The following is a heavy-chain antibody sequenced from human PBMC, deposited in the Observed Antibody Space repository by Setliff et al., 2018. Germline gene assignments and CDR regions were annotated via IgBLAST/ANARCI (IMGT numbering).Heavy chain of an antibody. D-gene: IGHD2-15*01. Sequence: GGSLRLSCAASGFNFRSYTMNWVRQAPGKGLEWISYISTSGGSTFYADSVKGRFTVSRGNARNSLYLQMIGLRAEDTAVYYCARDYLSFKGSGYYRGYFDSWGQGTLVTVSS. V-gene: IGHV3-48*01. J-gene: IGHJ4*02. CDR1: GFNFRSYT. CDR2: ISTSGGST. CDR3: ARDYLSFKGSGYYRGYFDS.